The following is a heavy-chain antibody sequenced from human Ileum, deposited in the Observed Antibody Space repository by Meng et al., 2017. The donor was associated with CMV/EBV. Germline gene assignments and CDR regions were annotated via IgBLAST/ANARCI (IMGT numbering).Heavy chain of an antibody. CDR1: GFTFGNYE. CDR3: AREEPSSGGDCHVY. Sequence: GESLKISCTTSGFTFGNYEMNWVRQAPGKGLEWIAYIYTSGSTVFYADSVKGRFTISRDDAKNSLYLQMNSLTDEDTALYYCAREEPSSGGDCHVYWGQGTLVTVSS. CDR2: IYTSGSTV. D-gene: IGHD2-21*01. J-gene: IGHJ4*02. V-gene: IGHV3-48*03.